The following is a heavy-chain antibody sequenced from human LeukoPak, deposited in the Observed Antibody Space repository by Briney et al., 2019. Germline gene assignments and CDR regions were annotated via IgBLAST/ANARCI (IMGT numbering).Heavy chain of an antibody. CDR2: IIPILGIA. CDR1: GGTFSSYV. V-gene: IGHV1-69*04. D-gene: IGHD1-7*01. Sequence: GASVKVSCKASGGTFSSYVISWVRQAPGQGLEWMGRIIPILGIANYAQKFQGRVTITADKSTSTAYMELSSLRSEDTAVYYCARVLELRGYYGMDVWGQGTTVTVSS. J-gene: IGHJ6*02. CDR3: ARVLELRGYYGMDV.